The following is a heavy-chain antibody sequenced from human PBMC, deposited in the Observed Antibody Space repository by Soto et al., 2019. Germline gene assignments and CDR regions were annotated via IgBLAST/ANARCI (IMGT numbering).Heavy chain of an antibody. J-gene: IGHJ4*02. V-gene: IGHV3-30*04. D-gene: IGHD3-10*01. CDR3: ARGHMVRGVIDY. CDR2: ISYDGSNK. CDR1: GFTFSSYA. Sequence: GGSLRLSCAASGFTFSSYAMHWVRQAPGKGLEWVAVISYDGSNKYYADSVKGRFTISRDNSKNTLYLQMNSLRAEDTAVYYCARGHMVRGVIDYWGQGTLVTVSS.